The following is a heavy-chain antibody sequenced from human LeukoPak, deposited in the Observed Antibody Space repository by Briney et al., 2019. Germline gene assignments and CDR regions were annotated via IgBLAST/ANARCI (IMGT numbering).Heavy chain of an antibody. V-gene: IGHV1-69*04. Sequence: ASVKVSCKASGYTFTGYYMHWVRQAPGQGLEWMGRIIPILGIANYAQKFQGRVTITADKSTSTAYMELSSLRSEDTAVYYCARDGDTAMVTGWFDPWGQGTLVTVSS. J-gene: IGHJ5*02. D-gene: IGHD5-18*01. CDR1: GYTFTGYY. CDR2: IIPILGIA. CDR3: ARDGDTAMVTGWFDP.